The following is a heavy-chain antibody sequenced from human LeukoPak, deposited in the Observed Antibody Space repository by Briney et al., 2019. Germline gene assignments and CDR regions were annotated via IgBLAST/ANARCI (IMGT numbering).Heavy chain of an antibody. V-gene: IGHV4-38-2*01. Sequence: SETLSLTCGVSGYSISRGYYWAWIRQPPGKGLEWIGTIYHTGSTYYTPSLGSRVTISVDTSKNEFSLSLNSVTAADTAVYYCARAGWIITSGIDYWGQGALVTVSS. CDR3: ARAGWIITSGIDY. CDR2: IYHTGST. D-gene: IGHD3-10*01. CDR1: GYSISRGYY. J-gene: IGHJ4*02.